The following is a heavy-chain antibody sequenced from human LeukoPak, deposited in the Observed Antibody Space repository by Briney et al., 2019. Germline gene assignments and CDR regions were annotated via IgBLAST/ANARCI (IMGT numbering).Heavy chain of an antibody. Sequence: PSETLSLTCTVSGGSISGSSYYWGWIRQPPGKGLEWIGSIYYSGSTYYNPSLKSRVTISVDTSKNQFSLKLSSVTAADTAVYYCARHEGNWDDFDYWGQGTLVTVSS. D-gene: IGHD7-27*01. CDR2: IYYSGST. CDR3: ARHEGNWDDFDY. CDR1: GGSISGSSYY. J-gene: IGHJ4*02. V-gene: IGHV4-39*01.